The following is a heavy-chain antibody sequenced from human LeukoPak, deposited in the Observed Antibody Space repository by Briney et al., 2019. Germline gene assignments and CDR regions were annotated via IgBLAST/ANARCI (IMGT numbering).Heavy chain of an antibody. CDR1: GYTFTSYA. D-gene: IGHD4-17*01. Sequence: ASVKVSCKASGYTFTSYAMNWVRQAPGQGLEWMGWINTNTGNPTYAQGFTGRFVFSLDTSVSTAYLQISSLKAEDTAVYYCARDGGPSYGDYQPGYYYYGMDVWGQGTTVTVSS. J-gene: IGHJ6*02. V-gene: IGHV7-4-1*02. CDR2: INTNTGNP. CDR3: ARDGGPSYGDYQPGYYYYGMDV.